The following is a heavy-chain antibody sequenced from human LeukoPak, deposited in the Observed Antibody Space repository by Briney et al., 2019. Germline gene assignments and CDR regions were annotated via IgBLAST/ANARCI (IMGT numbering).Heavy chain of an antibody. CDR2: ISSSSSYI. CDR1: GFTFSSYS. D-gene: IGHD6-19*01. CDR3: ARDRGAGTGNWFDP. J-gene: IGHJ5*02. Sequence: GGSLRLSCAASGFTFSSYSMNWVRQAPGKGLEWVSSISSSSSYIYYADSVKGRFTISRDNAKNSLYLQMNSLRAEDTAVYYCARDRGAGTGNWFDPWGQGTLVTVSS. V-gene: IGHV3-21*01.